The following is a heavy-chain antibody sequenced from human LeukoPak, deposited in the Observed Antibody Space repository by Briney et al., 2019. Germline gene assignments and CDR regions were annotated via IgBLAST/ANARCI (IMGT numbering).Heavy chain of an antibody. CDR1: GGSISSSSYY. CDR2: IYYSGST. CDR3: ARGSITMIVVVITPFDY. V-gene: IGHV4-39*07. J-gene: IGHJ4*02. Sequence: SETLSLTCTVSGGSISSSSYYWGWIRQPPGKGLEWIGSIYYSGSTYYNPSLKSRVTISVNTSKNQFSLKLSSVTAADTAVYYCARGSITMIVVVITPFDYWGQGTLVTVSS. D-gene: IGHD3-22*01.